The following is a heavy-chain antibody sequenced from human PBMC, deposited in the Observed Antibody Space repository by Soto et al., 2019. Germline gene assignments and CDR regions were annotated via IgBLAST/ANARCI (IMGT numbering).Heavy chain of an antibody. J-gene: IGHJ4*02. V-gene: IGHV3-23*01. CDR2: ISGAGGDT. CDR3: VKERGDGSVPYYFDY. Sequence: EVQLLESGGGLVQPGGSLRLSCAASGFIFSNYALTWVRQAPGKGLEWVSAISGAGGDTGHADSLEGRFTISRDNSKNALYLQLDSLRVEDTAVYYCVKERGDGSVPYYFDYWGQGTLVTVSS. CDR1: GFIFSNYA. D-gene: IGHD3-10*01.